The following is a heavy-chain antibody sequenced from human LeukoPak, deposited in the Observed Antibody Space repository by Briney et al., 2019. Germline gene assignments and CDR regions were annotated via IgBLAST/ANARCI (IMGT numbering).Heavy chain of an antibody. V-gene: IGHV1-18*01. D-gene: IGHD3-16*01. J-gene: IGHJ5*02. CDR1: GYTFTSYG. Sequence: GASVKVSCKASGYTFTSYGISWVRQAPGQGLEWMGWISAYNGNTNYAQKLQGRVPMTTDTSTSTAYMELRSLRSDDTAVYDCAREHYDYVWGSYTLNWFDPWGQGTLVTVSS. CDR3: AREHYDYVWGSYTLNWFDP. CDR2: ISAYNGNT.